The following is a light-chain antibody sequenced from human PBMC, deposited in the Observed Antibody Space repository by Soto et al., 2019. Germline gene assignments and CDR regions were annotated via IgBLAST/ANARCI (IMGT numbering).Light chain of an antibody. Sequence: DIQMTQSPSTLSASVGDRVTITCRASQSIVSWLAWYQQKPGKAPKLLIYKASTLQNGVPSRFSGSGSGTVFTLTISSVLNDDFASYCCLQYQTYWTFGQGTNVEIK. J-gene: IGKJ1*01. CDR2: KAS. CDR1: QSIVSW. CDR3: LQYQTYWT. V-gene: IGKV1-5*03.